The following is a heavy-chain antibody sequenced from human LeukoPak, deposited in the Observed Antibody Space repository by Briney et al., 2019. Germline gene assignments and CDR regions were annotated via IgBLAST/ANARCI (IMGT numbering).Heavy chain of an antibody. D-gene: IGHD3-10*01. Sequence: SVKVSCKASGGTFSSYAISWVRQAPGQGLEWMGGIIPIFGTANYAQKFQGRVTITADESTSTAYMELRSLRSEDTAVYYCARECDYYGSGSYCWFDPWGQGTLVTVSS. CDR2: IIPIFGTA. J-gene: IGHJ5*02. V-gene: IGHV1-69*13. CDR1: GGTFSSYA. CDR3: ARECDYYGSGSYCWFDP.